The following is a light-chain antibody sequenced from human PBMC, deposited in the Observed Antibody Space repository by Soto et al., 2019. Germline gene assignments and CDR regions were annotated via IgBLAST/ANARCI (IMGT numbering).Light chain of an antibody. V-gene: IGKV3-11*01. Sequence: EIVLTQSPATLSLSPGERATLSCRASQSVTNSLAWYQQKPGQAPRLLVYDASNRATGITTRFSGSGSGTDFKLTISNLEPEDFAVYYGQQHISWPLTFGGGTKVEIK. CDR3: QQHISWPLT. J-gene: IGKJ4*01. CDR2: DAS. CDR1: QSVTNS.